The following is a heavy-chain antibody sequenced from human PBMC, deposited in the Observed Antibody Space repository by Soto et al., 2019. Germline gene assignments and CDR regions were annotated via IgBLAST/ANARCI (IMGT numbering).Heavy chain of an antibody. Sequence: GESLKISCKGSGYSFTIYCIGWVLQMPWKGLEWMGIIYPGDSDTRYSPSFQGQVTISADKSISTAYLQWSSLKASDTAMYYCARPTYSYGYSYYYGMDVWGQGTTVTVSS. CDR3: ARPTYSYGYSYYYGMDV. D-gene: IGHD5-18*01. J-gene: IGHJ6*02. V-gene: IGHV5-51*01. CDR2: IYPGDSDT. CDR1: GYSFTIYC.